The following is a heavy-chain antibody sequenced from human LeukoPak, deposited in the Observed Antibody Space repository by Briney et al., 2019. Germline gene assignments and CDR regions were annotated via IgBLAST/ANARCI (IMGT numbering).Heavy chain of an antibody. J-gene: IGHJ4*02. V-gene: IGHV4-59*01. CDR1: GGSISSYY. CDR2: IYYSGST. Sequence: SETLSLTCTVSGGSISSYYLSWIRQPPGKGLEWIGYIYYSGSTNYNPSLKSRVTISVDTSKNQFSLKLSSVTAADTAVYYCARSPEVLRFDYWGQGTLGTVSS. D-gene: IGHD3-3*01. CDR3: ARSPEVLRFDY.